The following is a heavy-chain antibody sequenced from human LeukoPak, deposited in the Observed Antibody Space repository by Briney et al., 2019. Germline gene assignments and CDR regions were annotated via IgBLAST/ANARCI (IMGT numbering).Heavy chain of an antibody. D-gene: IGHD5-18*01. V-gene: IGHV3-21*01. J-gene: IGHJ4*02. CDR3: ARAVDTANFDY. Sequence: PGGSLRLSCAASGFTFGSYWMTWVRQAPGKGLEWVSSISSSSSYIYYADSVKGRFTISRDNAKNSLYLQMNSLRAEDTAVYYCARAVDTANFDYWGQGTLVTVSS. CDR2: ISSSSSYI. CDR1: GFTFGSYW.